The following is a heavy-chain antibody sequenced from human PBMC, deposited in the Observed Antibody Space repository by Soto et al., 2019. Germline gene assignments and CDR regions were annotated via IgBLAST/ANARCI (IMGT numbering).Heavy chain of an antibody. CDR3: ARVGPRAVGSWFDP. V-gene: IGHV4-4*02. CDR1: GGSISSSNW. CDR2: IYHSGST. Sequence: SETLSLTCPVSGGSISSSNWWSFVRQPPGKGLECIGEIYHSGSTNYNPSLKSRVTISVDKSKNQFSLKLSSVTAADTAVYYCARVGPRAVGSWFDPCGQGTLVTVSS. J-gene: IGHJ5*02. D-gene: IGHD6-19*01.